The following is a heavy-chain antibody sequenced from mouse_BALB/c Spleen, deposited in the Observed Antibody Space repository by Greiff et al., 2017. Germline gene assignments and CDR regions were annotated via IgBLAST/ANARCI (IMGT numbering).Heavy chain of an antibody. V-gene: IGHV1S22*01. J-gene: IGHJ2*01. Sequence: LQQPGSELVRPGASVKLSCKASGYTFTSYWMHWVKQRHGQGLEWIGNIYPGSGSTNYDEKFKSKGTLTVDTSSSTAYMHLSSLTSEDSAVYYCTRRGSGYFFDYWGQGTTLTVSS. CDR1: GYTFTSYW. D-gene: IGHD3-1*01. CDR2: IYPGSGST. CDR3: TRRGSGYFFDY.